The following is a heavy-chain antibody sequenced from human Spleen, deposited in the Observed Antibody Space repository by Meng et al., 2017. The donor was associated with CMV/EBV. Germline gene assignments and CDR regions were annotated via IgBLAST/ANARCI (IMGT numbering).Heavy chain of an antibody. Sequence: GSLRLSCAVYGGSFSGYYWSWIRQPPGKGLEWIGEINHSGSTKYNPSLKSRVTISVDTSKNQFSLKLRSVTAADTAVYNCARWLGRIAAAGTRGLWFDPWGQGTLVTFSS. CDR2: INHSGST. J-gene: IGHJ5*02. D-gene: IGHD6-13*01. V-gene: IGHV4-34*01. CDR1: GGSFSGYY. CDR3: ARWLGRIAAAGTRGLWFDP.